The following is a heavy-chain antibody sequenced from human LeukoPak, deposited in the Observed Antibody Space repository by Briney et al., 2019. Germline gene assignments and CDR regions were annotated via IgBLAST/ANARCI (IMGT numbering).Heavy chain of an antibody. V-gene: IGHV3-30*18. CDR1: GFTFSSYG. D-gene: IGHD3-22*01. CDR3: AKDAYYYDSSGYHDY. CDR2: ISYDGSNK. Sequence: PGGSLRLSCAASGFTFSSYGMHWVRQAPGKGLEWVAVISYDGSNKYYADSVKGRFTISRDNSKNTLYLQMNSLRAEDTAVYYCAKDAYYYDSSGYHDYWGQGTLVTVSS. J-gene: IGHJ4*02.